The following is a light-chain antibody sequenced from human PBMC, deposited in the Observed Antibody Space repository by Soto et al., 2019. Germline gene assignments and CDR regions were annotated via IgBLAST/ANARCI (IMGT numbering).Light chain of an antibody. V-gene: IGKV3-11*01. Sequence: EIVLTQSPATLSLSLGERATLSCRASQSLGGYLAWYQQKPGQAPRLLIYDASHRATGIPARFTGSGSGTDFTLTISRLEPEDFAVYYCQDRGNWPLFTFGGGTKVELK. CDR3: QDRGNWPLFT. J-gene: IGKJ4*01. CDR1: QSLGGY. CDR2: DAS.